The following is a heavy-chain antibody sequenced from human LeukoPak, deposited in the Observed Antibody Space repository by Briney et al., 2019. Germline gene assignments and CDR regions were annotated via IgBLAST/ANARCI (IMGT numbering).Heavy chain of an antibody. D-gene: IGHD5-18*01. V-gene: IGHV3-23*01. CDR1: GFTFSSYA. Sequence: PGGSLRLSCAASGFTFSSYAMTWVRQAPGKGLEWVSVIGYAGGDIQYADSVKGRFTISRDNSKNTLYLQMNSLKTEDTAVYYCTTGGNSYPRGDYWGQGTLVTVSS. CDR2: IGYAGGDI. CDR3: TTGGNSYPRGDY. J-gene: IGHJ4*02.